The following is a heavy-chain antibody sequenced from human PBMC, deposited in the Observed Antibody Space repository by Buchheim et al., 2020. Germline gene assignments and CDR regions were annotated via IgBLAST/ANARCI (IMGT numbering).Heavy chain of an antibody. CDR3: ARDLAYCGGDCYSGNWFDP. D-gene: IGHD2-21*02. J-gene: IGHJ5*02. CDR2: IYYSGST. Sequence: QLQLQESGPGLVKPSETLSLTCTVSGGSISSSSYYWGWTRQPPGKGLEWIGSIYYSGSTYYNPSLKSRVTISVDTSKNQFSLKLSSVTAADTAVYYCARDLAYCGGDCYSGNWFDPWGQGTL. CDR1: GGSISSSSYY. V-gene: IGHV4-39*01.